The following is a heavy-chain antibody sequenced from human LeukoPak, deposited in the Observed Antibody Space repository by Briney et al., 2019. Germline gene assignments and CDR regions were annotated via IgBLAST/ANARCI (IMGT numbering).Heavy chain of an antibody. CDR3: ARLLDIRDSTAGFDP. CDR1: GYSFTSYW. V-gene: IGHV5-51*01. CDR2: IYPGDSDT. J-gene: IGHJ5*02. D-gene: IGHD2/OR15-2a*01. Sequence: GESLKISCKGSGYSFTSYWIGWVRQMPGKGLEWMGIIYPGDSDTRYSPSFQGQVTISADKSISTAYLQWSSLKASDTAMYYCARLLDIRDSTAGFDPWGQGTLVTVSS.